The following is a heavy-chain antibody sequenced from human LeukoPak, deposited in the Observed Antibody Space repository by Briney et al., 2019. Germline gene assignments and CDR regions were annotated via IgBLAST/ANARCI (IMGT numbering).Heavy chain of an antibody. D-gene: IGHD2-8*02. CDR3: ARDWWLGGSGAFDI. CDR1: GYTFTSNY. J-gene: IGHJ3*02. V-gene: IGHV1-2*02. CDR2: INPNNGGT. Sequence: ASVTVSCKASGYTFTSNYMHWVRQAPGQGLEWMGWINPNNGGTNFAQKFQGRVTMTRDTSVSTAYMELGSLTSDDTAVYYCARDWWLGGSGAFDIWGQGTMVTVSS.